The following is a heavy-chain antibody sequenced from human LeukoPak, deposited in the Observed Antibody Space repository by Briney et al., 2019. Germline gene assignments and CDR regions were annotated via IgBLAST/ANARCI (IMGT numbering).Heavy chain of an antibody. CDR3: ASDAGLQSKRVFVY. V-gene: IGHV4-39*01. CDR1: GGSISSSSYY. Sequence: SETLSLTCTVSGGSISSSSYYWGWLRQPPGKGLEWIGTIYYSGNTYYNPTLKSRLTMSVDTSKNQISLMLSSVTAADTAVYYCASDAGLQSKRVFVYWGQGTLVTVSS. J-gene: IGHJ4*02. CDR2: IYYSGNT.